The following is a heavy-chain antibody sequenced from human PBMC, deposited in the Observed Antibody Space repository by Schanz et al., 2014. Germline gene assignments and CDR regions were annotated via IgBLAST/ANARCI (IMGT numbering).Heavy chain of an antibody. J-gene: IGHJ4*02. CDR3: ARDAVTSVLTPGFYY. D-gene: IGHD4-17*01. CDR2: IKQDGSEK. Sequence: VQLVESGGGVVQPGGSLRLSCAASGFTFNSYAFHWVRQAPGKGLEWVANIKQDGSEKYYVDSVKGRFTISRDNAKKSLYLRMNSLRAEDTAVYYCARDAVTSVLTPGFYYWGQGTLVTVSS. CDR1: GFTFNSYA. V-gene: IGHV3-7*01.